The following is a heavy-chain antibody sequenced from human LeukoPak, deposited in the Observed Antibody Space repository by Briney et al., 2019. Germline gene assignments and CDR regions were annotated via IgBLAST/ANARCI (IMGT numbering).Heavy chain of an antibody. D-gene: IGHD6-13*01. CDR1: GGSISSSNW. J-gene: IGHJ4*02. CDR3: ARVPEAYSSSWYGGGVDY. V-gene: IGHV4-4*02. Sequence: PSETLSLTCAVSGGSISSSNWWSWVRQPPGEGLEWIGEIYHSGSTNYNPSLKSRVTISVDKSKNQFSLKLSSVTAADTAVYYCARVPEAYSSSWYGGGVDYWGQGTLVTVSS. CDR2: IYHSGST.